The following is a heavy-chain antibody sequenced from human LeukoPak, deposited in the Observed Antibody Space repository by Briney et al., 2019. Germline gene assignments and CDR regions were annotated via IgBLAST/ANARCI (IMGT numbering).Heavy chain of an antibody. J-gene: IGHJ4*02. Sequence: GSLRLSCAASGFTVSSNYMSWVRQPPGKGLEWIGEINHSGSTNYNPSLKSRVTISVGTSKNQFSLKLSSVTAADTAVYYCARRNYYYDSSGYSGWGQGTLVTVSS. CDR1: GFTVSSNY. CDR3: ARRNYYYDSSGYSG. V-gene: IGHV4-34*01. CDR2: INHSGST. D-gene: IGHD3-22*01.